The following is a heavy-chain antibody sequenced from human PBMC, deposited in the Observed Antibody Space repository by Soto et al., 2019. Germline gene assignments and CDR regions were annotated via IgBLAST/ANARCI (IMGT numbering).Heavy chain of an antibody. J-gene: IGHJ6*02. CDR1: GYTFTSYD. CDR2: MNPNSGDT. V-gene: IGHV1-8*01. Sequence: QVQLVQSGAEVKKPGASVKVSCKASGYTFTSYDINWVRQATGQGLEWMGWMNPNSGDTGSAQRFQARVTMTGNTAISTDSMELSSLRSEDTAVYYCARPPGPYYSYGLDVWGQGTTVTVSS. CDR3: ARPPGPYYSYGLDV.